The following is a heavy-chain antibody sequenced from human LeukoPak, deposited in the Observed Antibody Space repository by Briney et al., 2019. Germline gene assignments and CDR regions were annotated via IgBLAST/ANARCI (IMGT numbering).Heavy chain of an antibody. J-gene: IGHJ4*02. V-gene: IGHV4-31*03. CDR3: ARTKALYYFDY. CDR1: GGSISSGGYY. CDR2: IYYSGST. Sequence: TLSLTCTVSGGSISSGGYYWSWIRQHPGKGLEWIGYIYYSGSTYYNPSLKSRVTISVDTSKNQFSLKLSSVTAADTAVYYCARTKALYYFDYWGQGTLVTVSS.